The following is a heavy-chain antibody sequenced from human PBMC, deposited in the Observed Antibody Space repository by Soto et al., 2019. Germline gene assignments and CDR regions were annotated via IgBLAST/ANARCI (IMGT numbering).Heavy chain of an antibody. J-gene: IGHJ5*02. V-gene: IGHV1-8*01. CDR3: ARMATFGSLNWFDP. Sequence: ASGKVSCKASGYTFTSYDINWVRQATGQGLEWMGWMNPNSGNTGYAQKFQGRVTMTRNTSIATAYMELSSLRSDDTAIYYCARMATFGSLNWFDPWGQGTLVTVSS. D-gene: IGHD3-16*01. CDR1: GYTFTSYD. CDR2: MNPNSGNT.